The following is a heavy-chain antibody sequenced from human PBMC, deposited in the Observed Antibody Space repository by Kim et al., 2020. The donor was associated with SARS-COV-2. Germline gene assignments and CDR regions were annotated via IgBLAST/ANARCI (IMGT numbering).Heavy chain of an antibody. CDR2: IYYSGST. CDR3: ASGKRTIFGVVTIPTFDY. J-gene: IGHJ4*02. CDR1: GGSISSYY. V-gene: IGHV4-59*13. D-gene: IGHD3-3*01. Sequence: SETLSLTCTVSGGSISSYYWSWIRQPPGKGLEWIGYIYYSGSTNYNPSLKSRVTISVDTSKNQFSLKLSSVTAADTAVYYCASGKRTIFGVVTIPTFDYWGQGTLATVSS.